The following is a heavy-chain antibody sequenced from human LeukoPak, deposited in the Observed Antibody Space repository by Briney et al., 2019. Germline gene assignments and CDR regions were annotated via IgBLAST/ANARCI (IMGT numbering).Heavy chain of an antibody. CDR1: GFTFSSYA. Sequence: PGGSLRLSCAASGFTFSSYAMHWVRQAPGKGLEWVAVISYDGSNKYYADSVKGRFTISRDNSKNTLYLQMNSLRAEDTAVYYCARDYDYEDGGGSDHWGQGTLVTVSS. V-gene: IGHV3-30*04. J-gene: IGHJ4*02. CDR2: ISYDGSNK. CDR3: ARDYDYEDGGGSDH. D-gene: IGHD3-22*01.